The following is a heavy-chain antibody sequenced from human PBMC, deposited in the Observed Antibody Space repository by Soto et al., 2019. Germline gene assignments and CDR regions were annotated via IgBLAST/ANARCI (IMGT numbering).Heavy chain of an antibody. CDR3: ATSYGSGYRAFDY. V-gene: IGHV1-69*02. CDR1: GDTFSFYT. J-gene: IGHJ4*02. Sequence: QVQLVQSGAELKKPGSSVKVSCKASGDTFSFYTINWVRQAPGLGLEWMGRVNPILSMSNYAQKFQGRVTMTADKSTSTTHMELRSLRPEDTAFYYRATSYGSGYRAFDYWGQGALVTVSS. D-gene: IGHD3-10*01. CDR2: VNPILSMS.